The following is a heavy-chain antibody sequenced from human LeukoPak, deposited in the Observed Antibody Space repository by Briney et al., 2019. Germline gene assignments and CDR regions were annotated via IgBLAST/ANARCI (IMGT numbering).Heavy chain of an antibody. D-gene: IGHD1-26*01. CDR3: ARDTDGSLDY. J-gene: IGHJ4*02. Sequence: PGGSLRLSCGASGFTFTNSWMAWVRQAPGRGLEWVANIKYDGSTKHYADSLKGRFIISRDNPKNSLYLQMNSLRADDTAVYYCARDTDGSLDYWGQGILATVAS. V-gene: IGHV3-7*01. CDR1: GFTFTNSW. CDR2: IKYDGSTK.